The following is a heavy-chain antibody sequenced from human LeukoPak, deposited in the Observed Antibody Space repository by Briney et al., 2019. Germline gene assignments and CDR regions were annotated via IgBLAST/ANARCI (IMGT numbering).Heavy chain of an antibody. Sequence: GGSLRLSCAASGFTFSSYAMSWVRQAPGKGLEWVSAISGSGGSTYYADSVKGRFTISRDNSKNPLYLQMNSLRAADTAVYYCAKGDYYDSSGYYWGAFDYWGQGTLVTVSS. CDR3: AKGDYYDSSGYYWGAFDY. D-gene: IGHD3-22*01. CDR2: ISGSGGST. J-gene: IGHJ4*02. V-gene: IGHV3-23*01. CDR1: GFTFSSYA.